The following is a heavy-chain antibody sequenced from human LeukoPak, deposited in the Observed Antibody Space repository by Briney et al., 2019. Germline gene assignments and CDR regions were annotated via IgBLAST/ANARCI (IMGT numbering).Heavy chain of an antibody. V-gene: IGHV1-18*04. CDR1: GYTFSDYY. CDR3: ARDPHSSSSFIDY. Sequence: ASVKVSCKASGYTFSDYYMHWVRQAPGQGLEWMGWISAYNGNTNYAQKLQGRVTMTTDTSTSTAYMELRSLRSDDTAVYYCARDPHSSSSFIDYWGQGTLVTVSS. J-gene: IGHJ4*02. CDR2: ISAYNGNT. D-gene: IGHD6-6*01.